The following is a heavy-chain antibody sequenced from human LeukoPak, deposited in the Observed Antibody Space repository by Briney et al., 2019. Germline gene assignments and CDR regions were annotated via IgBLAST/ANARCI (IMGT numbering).Heavy chain of an antibody. CDR3: AREVGATRGLDP. Sequence: GGSLRLSCAASGFTVSSNYMGWVRQAPGKGLEWVSIIYSSGNTYYADSVKGRFTISRDTSKNTLYLQMNSLRAEDTAFYYCAREVGATRGLDPWGQGTLVTVSS. J-gene: IGHJ5*02. CDR2: IYSSGNT. CDR1: GFTVSSNY. V-gene: IGHV3-53*01. D-gene: IGHD1-26*01.